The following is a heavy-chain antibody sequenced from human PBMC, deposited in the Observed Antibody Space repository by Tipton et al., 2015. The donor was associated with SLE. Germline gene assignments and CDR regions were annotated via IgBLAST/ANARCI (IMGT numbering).Heavy chain of an antibody. J-gene: IGHJ6*02. CDR3: ARGPIAAPTGYFYGMDV. D-gene: IGHD6-13*01. CDR1: GGSISSYY. CDR2: IYYSGST. Sequence: LRLSCTVSGGSISSYYWSWIRQPPGKGLEWIGYIYYSGSTNYNPSLKSRVTISVDTSKNQFSLKLSSVTAADTAVYYCARGPIAAPTGYFYGMDVWCRWTTDSFSS. V-gene: IGHV4-59*01.